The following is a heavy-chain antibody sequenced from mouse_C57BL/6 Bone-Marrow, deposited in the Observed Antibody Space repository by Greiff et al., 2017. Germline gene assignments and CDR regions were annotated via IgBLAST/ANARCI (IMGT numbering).Heavy chain of an antibody. CDR1: GFTFNTYA. V-gene: IGHV10-3*01. D-gene: IGHD2-3*01. J-gene: IGHJ1*03. CDR3: VREGWLLRSHWYFDV. Sequence: EVQLVESGGGLVQPKGSLKLSCAASGFTFNTYAMHWVRQAPGKGLEWVARIRSKSSNYATYYADSVKDRFTISRDDSQSMLYLQMNNLKTEDTAMYYCVREGWLLRSHWYFDVWGTGTTVTVSS. CDR2: IRSKSSNYAT.